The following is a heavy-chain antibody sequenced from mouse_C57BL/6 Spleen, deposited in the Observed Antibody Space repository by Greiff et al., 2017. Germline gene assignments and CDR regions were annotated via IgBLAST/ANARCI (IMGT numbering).Heavy chain of an antibody. CDR2: ISDGGSYT. V-gene: IGHV5-4*03. CDR3: ARVVTTVVAWYFDV. D-gene: IGHD1-1*01. CDR1: GFTFSSYA. Sequence: EVMLVESGGGLVKPGGSLKLSCAASGFTFSSYAMSWVRQTPEKRLEWVATISDGGSYTYYPDNVKGRFTISRDNAKNNLYLQMSHLKSEDTAMYYCARVVTTVVAWYFDVWGTGTTVTVSS. J-gene: IGHJ1*03.